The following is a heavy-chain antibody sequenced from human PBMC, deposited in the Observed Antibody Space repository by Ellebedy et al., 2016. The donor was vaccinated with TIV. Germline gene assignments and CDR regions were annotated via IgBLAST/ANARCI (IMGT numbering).Heavy chain of an antibody. CDR2: ISIYNGAA. J-gene: IGHJ4*02. V-gene: IGHV1-18*04. Sequence: AASVKVSCKASGYNFATNGSNWVRQAPGQGLEWMGWISIYNGAAKSAQKFQDRLSMTRDTSTSTAYMDLRSLRPDDAAVYFCAREGDFVVVNDRYLSYFDLWGQGTLVTVS. CDR1: GYNFATNG. D-gene: IGHD2-21*01. CDR3: AREGDFVVVNDRYLSYFDL.